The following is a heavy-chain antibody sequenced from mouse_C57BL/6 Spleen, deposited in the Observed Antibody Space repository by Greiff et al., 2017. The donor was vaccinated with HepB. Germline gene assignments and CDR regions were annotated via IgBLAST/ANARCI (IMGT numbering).Heavy chain of an antibody. J-gene: IGHJ3*01. CDR2: IDPETGGT. Sequence: VQLQESGAELVRPGASVTLSCKASGYTFTDYEMHWVKQTPVHGLEWIGAIDPETGGTAYNQKFKGKAILTADKSSSTAYMELRSLTSEDSAVYYCTGYGSSSWFAYWGQGTLVTVSA. CDR3: TGYGSSSWFAY. CDR1: GYTFTDYE. D-gene: IGHD1-1*01. V-gene: IGHV1-15*01.